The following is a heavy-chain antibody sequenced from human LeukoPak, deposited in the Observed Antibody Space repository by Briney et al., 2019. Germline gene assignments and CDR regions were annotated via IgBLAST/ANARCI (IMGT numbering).Heavy chain of an antibody. CDR1: GFTVSSNY. CDR2: IYSGGSP. V-gene: IGHV3-53*04. J-gene: IGHJ4*02. D-gene: IGHD4-17*01. CDR3: ARVRRHYGDLPDY. Sequence: GGSLRLSCAASGFTVSSNYMSWVRQAPGRGLEWVSVIYSGGSPYYAGSVKGRFTISRHNSKNTLYLQMNSLRAEDRAVYYCARVRRHYGDLPDYWGQGTLVTVSS.